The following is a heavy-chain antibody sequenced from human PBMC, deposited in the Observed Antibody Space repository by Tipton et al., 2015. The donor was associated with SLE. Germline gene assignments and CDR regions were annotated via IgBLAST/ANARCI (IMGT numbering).Heavy chain of an antibody. J-gene: IGHJ3*02. V-gene: IGHV4-39*07. CDR1: GDSISSSSYY. CDR2: VYYTGNT. CDR3: ATHTQALDI. Sequence: TLSLTCIVSGDSISSSSYYWGWIRQPPGKGLEWVGTVYYTGNTFYNPSLKSRVTILVDTSKNQFSLKLSSVTAADTAIYYCATHTQALDIWGQGTMVTVSS.